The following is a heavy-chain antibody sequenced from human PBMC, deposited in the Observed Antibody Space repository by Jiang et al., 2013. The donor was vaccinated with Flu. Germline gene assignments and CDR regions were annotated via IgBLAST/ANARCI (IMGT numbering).Heavy chain of an antibody. CDR3: ARQPTVTDYYYYGMDV. V-gene: IGHV1-3*01. D-gene: IGHD4-17*01. CDR1: GYTFTSYA. Sequence: GAEVKKPGASVKVSCKASGYTFTSYAMHWVRQAPGQRLEWMGWINAGNGNTKYSQKFQGRVTITRDTSASTAYMELSSLRSEDTAVYYCARQPTVTDYYYYGMDVWGQGTTVTVSS. CDR2: INAGNGNT. J-gene: IGHJ6*02.